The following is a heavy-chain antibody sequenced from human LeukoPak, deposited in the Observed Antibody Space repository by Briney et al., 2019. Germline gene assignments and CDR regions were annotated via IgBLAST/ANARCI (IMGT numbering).Heavy chain of an antibody. D-gene: IGHD5-24*01. J-gene: IGHJ4*02. CDR3: ARDAVEDGYVNFDY. V-gene: IGHV4-38-2*02. CDR1: GYSISSGYY. Sequence: SETLSLTCTVSGYSISSGYYWGWIRPPPGKGLEWIGSIYHSGSTYYNPSLKSRVTISVDTSKNQFSLKLSSVTAADTAVYYCARDAVEDGYVNFDYWGQGTLVTVSS. CDR2: IYHSGST.